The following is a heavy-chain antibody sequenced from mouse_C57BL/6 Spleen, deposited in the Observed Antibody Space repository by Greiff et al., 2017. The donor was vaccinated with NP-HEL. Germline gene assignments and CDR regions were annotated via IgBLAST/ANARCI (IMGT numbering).Heavy chain of an antibody. CDR3: ARWRLLRVWFAY. CDR1: GYTFTDYA. Sequence: VQLQQSGPELVRPGVSVKISCKGSGYTFTDYAMHWVKQSHAKSLEWIGVICTYYGDASYNQKFKDKATMPVDKSSSTAYMELARLTSEDSAVNYCARWRLLRVWFAYWGQGTLVTVSA. CDR2: ICTYYGDA. V-gene: IGHV1-67*01. D-gene: IGHD1-1*01. J-gene: IGHJ3*01.